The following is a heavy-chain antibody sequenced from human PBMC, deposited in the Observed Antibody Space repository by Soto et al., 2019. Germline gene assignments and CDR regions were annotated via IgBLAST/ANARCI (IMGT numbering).Heavy chain of an antibody. D-gene: IGHD6-13*01. J-gene: IGHJ5*02. Sequence: PGGSLRLSCAASGFTFSSYWMHWVRQAPGKGQVRVSRINSDGSSTSYADSVKGRFTISRDNAKNTLYLQMNSLRAEDTAVYYCARLGSSWYEYNWFDPWGQGTLVTVSS. CDR2: INSDGSST. CDR3: ARLGSSWYEYNWFDP. V-gene: IGHV3-74*01. CDR1: GFTFSSYW.